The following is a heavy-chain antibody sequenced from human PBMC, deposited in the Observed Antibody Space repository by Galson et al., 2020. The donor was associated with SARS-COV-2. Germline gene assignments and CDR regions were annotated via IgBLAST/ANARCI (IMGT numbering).Heavy chain of an antibody. D-gene: IGHD3-9*01. Sequence: GGSLRLSCAASGFTFSSYDMHWVRQATGKGLEWVSAIGTAGDTYYPGSVKGRFTISRENAKNSLYRQMNSLRAGDTAVYYCARAETYYDILTGYKRGYYGMDVWGQGTTVTVSS. V-gene: IGHV3-13*01. CDR1: GFTFSSYD. CDR2: IGTAGDT. J-gene: IGHJ6*02. CDR3: ARAETYYDILTGYKRGYYGMDV.